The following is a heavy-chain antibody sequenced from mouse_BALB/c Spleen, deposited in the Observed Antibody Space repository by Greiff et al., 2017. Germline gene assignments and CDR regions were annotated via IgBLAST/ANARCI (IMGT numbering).Heavy chain of an antibody. D-gene: IGHD2-4*01. V-gene: IGHV1S22*01. CDR1: GYTFTSYW. CDR2: IYPGSGST. J-gene: IGHJ4*01. Sequence: LQQPGSELVRPGASVKLSCTASGYTFTSYWMPWVKQRPGQGLEWIGNIYPGSGSTNYDEKFKSKATLTVDTSSSTAYMQLSSLTSEDSAVYYGTREEDYDYDEYAMDYWGQGTSVTVSS. CDR3: TREEDYDYDEYAMDY.